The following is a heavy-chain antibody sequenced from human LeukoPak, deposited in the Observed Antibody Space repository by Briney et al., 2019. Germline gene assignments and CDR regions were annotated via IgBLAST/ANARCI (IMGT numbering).Heavy chain of an antibody. V-gene: IGHV4-61*02. CDR2: IYTSGST. CDR1: GGSISSGRYY. Sequence: SQTLSLTCTVSGGSISSGRYYWSWIRQPAGTGLEWIGRIYTSGSTNYNPSLKSRVTISVDTSKNQFSLKLSSVTAADTAVYYCARTYYGSGSLYYYYYYMDVWGKGTTVTVSS. CDR3: ARTYYGSGSLYYYYYYMDV. J-gene: IGHJ6*03. D-gene: IGHD3-10*01.